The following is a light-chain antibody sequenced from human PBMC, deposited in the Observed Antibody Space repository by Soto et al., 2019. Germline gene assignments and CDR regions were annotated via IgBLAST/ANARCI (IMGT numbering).Light chain of an antibody. CDR3: AVWDDSLSGVV. Sequence: QSVLTQPPSASGTPGQRVTISCSGGSSNIGSNSVNWYQQLPRTAPKFLIYSNNQRPSGVPDRFSGSKSGTSASLAISGLQSEDEADYYCAVWDDSLSGVVFGGGTKVTVL. CDR1: SSNIGSNS. CDR2: SNN. V-gene: IGLV1-44*01. J-gene: IGLJ2*01.